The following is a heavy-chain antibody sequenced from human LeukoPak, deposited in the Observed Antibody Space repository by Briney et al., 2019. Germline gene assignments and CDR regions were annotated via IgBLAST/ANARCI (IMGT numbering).Heavy chain of an antibody. V-gene: IGHV3-48*03. CDR1: GFTFSSYE. CDR2: ISNSGSTR. D-gene: IGHD6-13*01. J-gene: IGHJ4*02. Sequence: GGSLRLSCAASGFTFSSYEMNWVRQAPGEGLEWVSYISNSGSTRYYADSVKGRFTISRDNAKNSLYLQMNSLRAEDTAVYFCARDFRGSSWPLSDYWGQGTLVTVSS. CDR3: ARDFRGSSWPLSDY.